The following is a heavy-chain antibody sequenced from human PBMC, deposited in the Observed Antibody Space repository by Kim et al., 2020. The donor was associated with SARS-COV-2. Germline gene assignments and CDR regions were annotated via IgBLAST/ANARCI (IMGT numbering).Heavy chain of an antibody. Sequence: SETLSLTCTVSGGSISSSSYYWGWIRQPPGKGLEWIGSIYYSGSTYYNPSLKSRVTISVDTSKNQFSLKLSSVTAADTAVYYCGYYDFWSGYYNYFYWGQGTLVTVSS. J-gene: IGHJ4*02. CDR3: GYYDFWSGYYNYFY. V-gene: IGHV4-39*01. CDR2: IYYSGST. CDR1: GGSISSSSYY. D-gene: IGHD3-3*01.